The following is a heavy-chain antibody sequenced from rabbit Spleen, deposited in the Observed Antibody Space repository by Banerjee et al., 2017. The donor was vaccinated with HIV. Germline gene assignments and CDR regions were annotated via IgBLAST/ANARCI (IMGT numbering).Heavy chain of an antibody. D-gene: IGHD1-1*01. CDR1: GFSLSSSDY. CDR3: ARDLPEIIGWNFGF. Sequence: QSLEESGGDLVKPGASLTLTCTASGFSLSSSDYMCWVRQAPGKGLEWISCIAGSSSGFTYSATWAKGRFTISRASSTTVFLQMTSLTAADTATYFCARDLPEIIGWNFGFWGQGTLVTVS. CDR2: IAGSSSGFT. V-gene: IGHV1S40*01. J-gene: IGHJ3*01.